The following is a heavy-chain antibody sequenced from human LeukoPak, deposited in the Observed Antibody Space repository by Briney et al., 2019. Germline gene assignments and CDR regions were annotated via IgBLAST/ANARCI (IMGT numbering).Heavy chain of an antibody. CDR1: GFTFSHYG. CDR2: ISYDGSNK. Sequence: TGGSLRLSCAASGFTFSHYGMHWVRQAPGKGLEWVAVISYDGSNKYYADSVKGRFTISRDNSKNTLHLQMNSLRAEDTAVYYCARYMIVGITKDSPFDYWGQGTLVTVSS. CDR3: ARYMIVGITKDSPFDY. D-gene: IGHD3-22*01. V-gene: IGHV3-30*19. J-gene: IGHJ4*02.